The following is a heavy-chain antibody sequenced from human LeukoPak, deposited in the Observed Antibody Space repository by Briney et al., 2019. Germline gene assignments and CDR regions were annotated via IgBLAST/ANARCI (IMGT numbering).Heavy chain of an antibody. Sequence: PGGSLRLSCAASGFTFNSYNMNWVRQAPGKGLEWVSYITRNSDTIDYADSVKGRFTMSRDNANNLLYLQMNSLRAEDTAVYYCARDRYGANTYVPPNYYYYMDVWGKGTTVTVSS. J-gene: IGHJ6*03. CDR1: GFTFNSYN. CDR2: ITRNSDTI. V-gene: IGHV3-48*01. CDR3: ARDRYGANTYVPPNYYYYMDV. D-gene: IGHD3-16*01.